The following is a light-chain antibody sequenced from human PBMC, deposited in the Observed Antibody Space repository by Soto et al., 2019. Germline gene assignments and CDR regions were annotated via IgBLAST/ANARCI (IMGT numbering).Light chain of an antibody. CDR1: QSVSSN. V-gene: IGKV3-15*01. J-gene: IGKJ1*01. CDR2: GAS. CDR3: QQCNNWLRN. Sequence: EIVMTQSPATLSVSPGERATLSCRASQSVSSNLAWYQQKPGQAPRRIIYGASTSATGIPARFSGSGSGTEFTLTISSLHSEDFVIYYCQQCNNWLRNIGQGTKV.